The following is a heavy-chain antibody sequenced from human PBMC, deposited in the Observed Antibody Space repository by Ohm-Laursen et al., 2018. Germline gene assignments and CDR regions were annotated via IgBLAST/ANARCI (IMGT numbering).Heavy chain of an antibody. CDR1: GFTFDDYA. D-gene: IGHD4-17*01. Sequence: SLRLSCAASGFTFDDYAMHWVRQAPGKGLEWVSGISRNSGSIGYADSVKGRFTISRDNAKNSLYLQMNSLRAEDTALYYCAKGGDGFDYWGQGTLVTVSS. CDR3: AKGGDGFDY. J-gene: IGHJ4*02. CDR2: ISRNSGSI. V-gene: IGHV3-9*01.